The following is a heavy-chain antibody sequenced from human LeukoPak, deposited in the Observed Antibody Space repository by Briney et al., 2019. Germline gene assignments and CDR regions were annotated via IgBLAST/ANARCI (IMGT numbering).Heavy chain of an antibody. J-gene: IGHJ4*02. Sequence: PSKTLSLTCTASRGSISNYWWSWIRQAAGKGLEWIGRVYPSGTTHYNPSLQSRVTLSVDTSKNQLSLTLSSLTAADTAVYYCTRDAGGYEDYWGQGTLVTVSS. CDR3: TRDAGGYEDY. V-gene: IGHV4-4*07. CDR1: RGSISNYW. CDR2: VYPSGTT. D-gene: IGHD5-12*01.